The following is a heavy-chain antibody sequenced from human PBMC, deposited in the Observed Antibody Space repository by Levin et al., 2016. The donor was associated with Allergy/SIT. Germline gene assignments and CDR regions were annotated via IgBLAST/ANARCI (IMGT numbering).Heavy chain of an antibody. Sequence: WIRQPPGKGLEWIGEIYHSGSTNYNPSLKSRVTISVDKSKNQFSLKLSSVTAADTAVYYCARDRVQLEHRWLDYWGQGTLITVSS. J-gene: IGHJ4*02. V-gene: IGHV4-4*02. CDR2: IYHSGST. D-gene: IGHD1-1*01. CDR3: ARDRVQLEHRWLDY.